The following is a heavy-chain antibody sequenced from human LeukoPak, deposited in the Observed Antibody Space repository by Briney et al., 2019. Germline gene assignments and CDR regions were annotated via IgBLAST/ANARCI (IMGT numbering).Heavy chain of an antibody. J-gene: IGHJ6*03. D-gene: IGHD6-13*01. CDR3: ARGDSSSWYTSFYYYYYYMDV. CDR2: ISSSSSYI. Sequence: PGGSLRLSCAASGFTFSSYSMNWVRQAPGKGLEWVSSISSSSSYIYYADSVKGRFTISRDNAKNSLYLQMNSLRAEDTAVYYCARGDSSSWYTSFYYYYYYMDVWGKGTTVTVSS. V-gene: IGHV3-21*01. CDR1: GFTFSSYS.